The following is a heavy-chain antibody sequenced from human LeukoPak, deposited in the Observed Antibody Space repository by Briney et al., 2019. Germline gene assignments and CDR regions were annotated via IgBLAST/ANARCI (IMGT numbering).Heavy chain of an antibody. CDR2: MSPNSGNT. CDR3: AKDQGNYDGPDY. V-gene: IGHV1-8*01. CDR1: GYTFTSYD. D-gene: IGHD3-22*01. J-gene: IGHJ4*02. Sequence: ASVKVSCKASGYTFTSYDINWVRQATGQGPEWMGWMSPNSGNTGYAQKFQGRVTMTRSTSMSTAYMELSSLRSEDTAVYYCAKDQGNYDGPDYWGQGTLVTVSS.